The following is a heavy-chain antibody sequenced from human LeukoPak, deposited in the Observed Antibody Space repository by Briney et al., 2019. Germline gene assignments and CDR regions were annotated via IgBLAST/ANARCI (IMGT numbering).Heavy chain of an antibody. CDR3: ARGPRMVAMNGYAFDI. Sequence: PSQTLSLTCTVSGGSISSGGYYWSWIRQPPGKGLEWIGYIYHSGSTYYNPSLKSRVTMSVDTSKIQFSLNLTSVTAADTAMYYCARGPRMVAMNGYAFDIWGPGTTVIVSS. J-gene: IGHJ3*02. CDR2: IYHSGST. CDR1: GGSISSGGYY. D-gene: IGHD2-2*01. V-gene: IGHV4-30-2*01.